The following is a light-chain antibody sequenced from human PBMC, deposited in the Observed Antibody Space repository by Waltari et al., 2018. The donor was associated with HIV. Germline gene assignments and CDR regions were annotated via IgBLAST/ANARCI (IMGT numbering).Light chain of an antibody. CDR1: NIAATKS. Sequence: SYVLTQPPSVSVAPGQTARITCGGNNIAATKSVHWYRLNPGQAPVVVIYDDRDRPSVIPGLFSGSGSGDTATQTIGGDDAGDEADYYCQVWDARGDPVMFGGGTKLAVV. CDR2: DDR. CDR3: QVWDARGDPVM. J-gene: IGLJ3*02. V-gene: IGLV3-21*02.